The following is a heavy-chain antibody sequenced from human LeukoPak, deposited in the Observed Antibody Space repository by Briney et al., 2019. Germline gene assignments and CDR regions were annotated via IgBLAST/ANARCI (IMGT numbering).Heavy chain of an antibody. Sequence: SETLSLTCAVYGGSFSDYYWSWIRQPPGKGLEWIGEINHSGRTNYNPSLKSRVTISVDTSKNQFSLKLSSVTAADTAVYYCATIFYVSGTPNDYWGQGTLVTVSS. CDR3: ATIFYVSGTPNDY. V-gene: IGHV4-34*01. D-gene: IGHD3-10*01. CDR2: INHSGRT. CDR1: GGSFSDYY. J-gene: IGHJ4*02.